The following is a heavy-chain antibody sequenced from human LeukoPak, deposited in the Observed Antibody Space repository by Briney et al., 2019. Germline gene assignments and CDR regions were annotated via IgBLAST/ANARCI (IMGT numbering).Heavy chain of an antibody. CDR3: ARDRADGYNYGDYFDN. V-gene: IGHV3-30*14. D-gene: IGHD5-18*01. CDR2: ISYDGSNK. J-gene: IGHJ4*02. CDR1: GFTFSSYA. Sequence: GGSLRLSCAASGFTFSSYAMHWVRQAPGKGLEWVAVISYDGSNKYYADSVKGRFTISRDNSKNTLYLQMDSLRAEDTAVYYCARDRADGYNYGDYFDNWGQGTLVTVSS.